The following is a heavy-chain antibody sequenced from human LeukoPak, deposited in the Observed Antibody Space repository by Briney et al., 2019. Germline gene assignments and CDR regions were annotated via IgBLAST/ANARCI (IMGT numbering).Heavy chain of an antibody. CDR1: GGSFSGYY. V-gene: IGHV4-34*01. CDR3: ARTSAYCSGGSCYFDY. J-gene: IGHJ4*02. CDR2: INHSGST. Sequence: PSETLSLTCAVYGGSFSGYYWSWIRQPPGKGLEWIGEINHSGSTNYNPSLKSRVTISVDTSKNQFSLKLSSVTAADTAVYYCARTSAYCSGGSCYFDYWGQGTLVTVSS. D-gene: IGHD2-15*01.